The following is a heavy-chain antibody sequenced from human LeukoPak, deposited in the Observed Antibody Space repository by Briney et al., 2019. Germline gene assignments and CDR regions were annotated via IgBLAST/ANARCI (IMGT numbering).Heavy chain of an antibody. CDR2: INHSGST. J-gene: IGHJ4*02. D-gene: IGHD1-26*01. CDR1: GESFSGYY. V-gene: IGHV4-34*01. Sequence: PSETLSLTCAVYGESFSGYYWSWIRQPPGKGLEWIGEINHSGSTNYNPSLKSRVTISVDTSKNQFSLKLSSVTAADTAVYYCARGIVGPTYFDYWGQGTLVTVSS. CDR3: ARGIVGPTYFDY.